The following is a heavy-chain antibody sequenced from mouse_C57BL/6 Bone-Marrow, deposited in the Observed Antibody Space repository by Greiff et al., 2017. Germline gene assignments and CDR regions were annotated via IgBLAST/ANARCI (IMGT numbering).Heavy chain of an antibody. CDR1: GYTFTDYE. V-gene: IGHV1-15*01. J-gene: IGHJ2*01. CDR3: TRSETDY. CDR2: IDPETGGP. Sequence: VQLQQSGAELVRPGASVTLSCKASGYTFTDYEMHWVKQTPVHGLEWIGAIDPETGGPAYNQKFKGKAILTADKSSSTAYMELRSLTSEDSAVYYCTRSETDYWGQGTTLTVSS.